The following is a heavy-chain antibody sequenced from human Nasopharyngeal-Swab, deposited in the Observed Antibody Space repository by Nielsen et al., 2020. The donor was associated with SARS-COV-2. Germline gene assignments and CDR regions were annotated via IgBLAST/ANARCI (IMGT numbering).Heavy chain of an antibody. Sequence: SVKVSCKASGGTFSSYAISWVRQAPGQGLEWMGGIIPILGIANYAQKFQGRVTITADKSTNTAYMELSSLRSEDTAVYYCVRDLGYCSGGSCYSEWGQGTLVTVSS. CDR1: GGTFSSYA. CDR3: VRDLGYCSGGSCYSE. CDR2: IIPILGIA. V-gene: IGHV1-69*10. D-gene: IGHD2-15*01. J-gene: IGHJ4*02.